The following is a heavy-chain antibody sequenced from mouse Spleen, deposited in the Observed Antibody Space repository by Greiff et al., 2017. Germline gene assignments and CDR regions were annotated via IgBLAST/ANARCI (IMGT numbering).Heavy chain of an antibody. V-gene: IGHV5-4*01. Sequence: EVKLMESGGGLVKPGGSLKLSCAASGFTFSSYAMSWVRQTPEKRLEWVATISDGGSYTYYPDNVKGRFTISRDNAKNNLYLQMSHLKSEDTAMYYCARDQTTVVAPYYYAMDYWGQGTSVTVSS. J-gene: IGHJ4*01. CDR1: GFTFSSYA. D-gene: IGHD1-1*01. CDR3: ARDQTTVVAPYYYAMDY. CDR2: ISDGGSYT.